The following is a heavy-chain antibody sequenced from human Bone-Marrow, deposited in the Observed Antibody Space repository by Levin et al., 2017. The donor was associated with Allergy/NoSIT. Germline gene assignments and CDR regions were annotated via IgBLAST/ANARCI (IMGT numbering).Heavy chain of an antibody. V-gene: IGHV3-48*03. CDR2: ITSSGNVS. CDR1: GFSFSIYE. Sequence: GESLKISCTASGFSFSIYEMNWVRQAPGKGLEWVSYITSSGNVSFYADSVRGRFIVSRDNSKDTLYLQISSLRVEDTAIYYCVRASEPMRFVEWLPYYYFGLDVWGRGTTVTVSS. J-gene: IGHJ6*02. CDR3: VRASEPMRFVEWLPYYYFGLDV. D-gene: IGHD3-3*01.